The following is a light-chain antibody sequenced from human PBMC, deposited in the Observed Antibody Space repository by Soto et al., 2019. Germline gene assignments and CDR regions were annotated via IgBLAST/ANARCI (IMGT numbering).Light chain of an antibody. J-gene: IGKJ1*01. CDR2: GAS. CDR3: QQYGSSPTWT. V-gene: IGKV3-20*01. CDR1: QSVSSSY. Sequence: MWWTQSPGTLYLSPGERATLSCRASQSVSSSYLAWYQQKPGQAPRLLIYGASSRATGIPDRFSGSGSGTDFTLTISRLEPEDFAVYYCQQYGSSPTWTFGQGTKVDIK.